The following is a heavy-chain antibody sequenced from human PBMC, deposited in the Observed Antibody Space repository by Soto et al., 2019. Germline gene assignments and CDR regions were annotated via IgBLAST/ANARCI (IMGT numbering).Heavy chain of an antibody. CDR2: ISSSSSYI. Sequence: WGSLRLSCAASGFTFSSYSMNWVRQAPGKGLEWVSSISSSSSYIYYADSVKGRFTISRDNAKNSLYLQMNSLRAEDTAVYYCARDSSIAARPPWFDPWGQGTLVTVSS. J-gene: IGHJ5*02. CDR1: GFTFSSYS. CDR3: ARDSSIAARPPWFDP. D-gene: IGHD6-6*01. V-gene: IGHV3-21*01.